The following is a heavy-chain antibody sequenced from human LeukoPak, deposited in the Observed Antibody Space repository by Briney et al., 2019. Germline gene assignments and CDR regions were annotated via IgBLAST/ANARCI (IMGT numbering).Heavy chain of an antibody. CDR3: AKALKRSNWYVVDY. CDR1: GFTFSSYA. D-gene: IGHD6-13*01. CDR2: ISGSGGSA. V-gene: IGHV3-23*01. Sequence: GGSLRLSCAASGFTFSSYAMTWVRQAPGKGLGWVSAISGSGGSAYYADSVKGRFTISRDNSKNTLYLQMNSLRAEDTAVYYCAKALKRSNWYVVDYWGQGTLVTVSS. J-gene: IGHJ4*02.